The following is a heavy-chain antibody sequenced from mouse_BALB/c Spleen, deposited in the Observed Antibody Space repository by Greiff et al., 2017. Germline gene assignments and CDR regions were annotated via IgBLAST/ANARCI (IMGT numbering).Heavy chain of an antibody. D-gene: IGHD2-14*01. CDR1: GYTFTSYT. CDR2: INPSSGYT. J-gene: IGHJ4*01. Sequence: VQLQQSAAELARPGASVKMSCKASGYTFTSYTMHWVKQRPGQGLEWIGYINPSSGYTEYNQKFKDKTTLTADKSSSTAYMQLSSLTSEHSAVYYCARGYRYDLVYAMDYWGQGTSVTVSS. V-gene: IGHV1-4*02. CDR3: ARGYRYDLVYAMDY.